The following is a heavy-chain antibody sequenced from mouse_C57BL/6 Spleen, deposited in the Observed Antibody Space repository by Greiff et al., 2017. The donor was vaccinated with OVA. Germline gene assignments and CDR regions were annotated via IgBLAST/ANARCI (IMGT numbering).Heavy chain of an antibody. J-gene: IGHJ4*01. CDR1: GYTFTSYW. CDR2: IYPSDSET. D-gene: IGHD2-3*01. V-gene: IGHV1-61*01. CDR3: ARRDDGYPYYYAMDY. Sequence: VQLQESGAELVRPGSSVKLSCKASGYTFTSYWMDWVKQRPGQGLEWIGNIYPSDSETHYNQKFKDKATLTVDKSSSTAYMQLSSLTSEDSAVYYCARRDDGYPYYYAMDYWGQGTSVTVSS.